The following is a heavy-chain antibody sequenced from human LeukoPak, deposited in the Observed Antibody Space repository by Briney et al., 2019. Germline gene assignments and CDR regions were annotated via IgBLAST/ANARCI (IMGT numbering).Heavy chain of an antibody. J-gene: IGHJ4*02. Sequence: GGSLRLSCAASGFTFSSYWMSWVRQAPGKGLEWVANIKQDGSEKYYVDSAKGRFTISRDNAKNSLYLQMNSLSAEDTAVYYCTRGQTTVTNWGQGTLVTVSP. D-gene: IGHD4-17*01. CDR3: TRGQTTVTN. CDR1: GFTFSSYW. CDR2: IKQDGSEK. V-gene: IGHV3-7*03.